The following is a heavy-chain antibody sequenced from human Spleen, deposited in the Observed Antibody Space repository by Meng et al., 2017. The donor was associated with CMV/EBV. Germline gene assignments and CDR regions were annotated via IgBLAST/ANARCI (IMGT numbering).Heavy chain of an antibody. CDR3: ARRRLSDSSGYYFDY. CDR2: ISAYNGNT. CDR1: GYTFTSYG. V-gene: IGHV1-18*01. Sequence: VQLGRCGAGVKKPGASVTVSCKASGYTFTSYGISWVRQAPGQGLEWMGWISAYNGNTNYAQKLQGRVTMTTDTSTSTAYMELRSLRSDDTAVYYCARRRLSDSSGYYFDYWGQGTLVTVSS. J-gene: IGHJ4*02. D-gene: IGHD3-22*01.